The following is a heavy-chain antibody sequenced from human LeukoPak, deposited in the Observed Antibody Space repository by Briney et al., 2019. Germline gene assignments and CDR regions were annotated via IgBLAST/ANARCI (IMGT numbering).Heavy chain of an antibody. V-gene: IGHV3-7*04. CDR3: ARGHSSGWPKTFDY. Sequence: GGSLRLSCAASGFTFSIYSMNWVRQAPGKGLEWVANIKKDGSEKYYVDSVKGRFTISRDNAKNSLYLQMNSLRAEDTAVYYCARGHSSGWPKTFDYWGQGTLVTVSS. D-gene: IGHD6-19*01. J-gene: IGHJ4*02. CDR1: GFTFSIYS. CDR2: IKKDGSEK.